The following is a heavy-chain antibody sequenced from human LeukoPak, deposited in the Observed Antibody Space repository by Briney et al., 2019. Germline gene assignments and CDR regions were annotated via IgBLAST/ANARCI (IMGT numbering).Heavy chain of an antibody. CDR2: IKSKTDGGTP. Sequence: GGSLRLSCAASGFTFSNAWMSWVRQAPGKGLEWVGRIKSKTDGGTPDYAAPVKGRFTISKDDSKNTLYLQMNSLKTEDTAVYYCTTVPTKYSGSSDWGQGTLVTVSS. J-gene: IGHJ4*02. CDR3: TTVPTKYSGSSD. D-gene: IGHD1-26*01. V-gene: IGHV3-15*01. CDR1: GFTFSNAW.